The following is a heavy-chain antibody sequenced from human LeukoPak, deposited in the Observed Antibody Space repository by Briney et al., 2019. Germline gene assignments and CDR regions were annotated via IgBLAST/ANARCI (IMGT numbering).Heavy chain of an antibody. J-gene: IGHJ4*02. Sequence: GGSLRLSCAASGFNFNSYTMNWGRQAPGQGLQWVANILASGSPTYYADSVKGRFIISRDNSKNTVYLQMNSLRVEDTAIYYCAKDLRPDGVDNFDHWGQGILVTVSS. D-gene: IGHD2-8*01. CDR2: ILASGSPT. CDR1: GFNFNSYT. V-gene: IGHV3-23*01. CDR3: AKDLRPDGVDNFDH.